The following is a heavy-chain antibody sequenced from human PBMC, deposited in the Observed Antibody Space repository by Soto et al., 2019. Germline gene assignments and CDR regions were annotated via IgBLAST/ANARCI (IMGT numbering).Heavy chain of an antibody. J-gene: IGHJ3*02. CDR1: GFTFDDYA. CDR2: ISWNSGSI. CDR3: AKVKDGYNFGAFDI. D-gene: IGHD5-12*01. Sequence: EVQLVESGGGLVQPGRSLRLSCAASGFTFDDYAMHWVRQAPGKGLEWVSGISWNSGSIVYADSVKGRFTISRDNAKNSLYLQMNSLRAEETALYYCAKVKDGYNFGAFDIWGQGTMVTVSS. V-gene: IGHV3-9*01.